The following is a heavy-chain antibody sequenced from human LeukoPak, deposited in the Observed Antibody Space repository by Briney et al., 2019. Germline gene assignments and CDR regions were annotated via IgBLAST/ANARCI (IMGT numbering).Heavy chain of an antibody. CDR1: GYTFTSYY. CDR3: ARDLGGGYSYIDH. Sequence: GASVKVSCKASGYTFTSYYMHWVRQAPGQGLEWMGIINPGGGTTNYAQKFQGRVTMTSDTSTSTVYMELSSLRSEDTAVYYCARDLGGGYSYIDHWGQGTLVTVSS. D-gene: IGHD5-18*01. CDR2: INPGGGTT. V-gene: IGHV1-46*01. J-gene: IGHJ4*02.